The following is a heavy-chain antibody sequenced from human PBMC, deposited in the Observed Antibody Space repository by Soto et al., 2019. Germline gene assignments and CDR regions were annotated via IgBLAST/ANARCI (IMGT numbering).Heavy chain of an antibody. CDR2: IYYSGST. CDR3: GTQEVGGSYVNPFDP. D-gene: IGHD1-26*01. CDR1: GGSISSSNYY. Sequence: SETLSLTCTVSGGSISSSNYYWGWIRQPPGKGLEWIGSIYYSGSTYYNPSLKSRVTISVDTSKNQFSLKLSSVTAADTAVYYGGTQEVGGSYVNPFDPWGQGPLVPVSS. J-gene: IGHJ5*02. V-gene: IGHV4-39*01.